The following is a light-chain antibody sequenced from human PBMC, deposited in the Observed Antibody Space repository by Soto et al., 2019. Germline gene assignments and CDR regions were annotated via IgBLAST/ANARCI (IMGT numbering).Light chain of an antibody. J-gene: IGKJ1*01. V-gene: IGKV3-20*01. CDR2: GTS. Sequence: ILLTQSPGTLSLSPGDRATLSCRASQSVGTLYFAWYQQQPGQAPRLLISGTSTRATGIPDRFSGSASGTDFTLTISRLEPEDVAVYYCQQYGTSPRTFGQGTRV. CDR3: QQYGTSPRT. CDR1: QSVGTLY.